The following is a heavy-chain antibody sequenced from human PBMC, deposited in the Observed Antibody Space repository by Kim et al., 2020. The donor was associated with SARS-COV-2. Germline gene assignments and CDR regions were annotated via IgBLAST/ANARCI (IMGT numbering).Heavy chain of an antibody. Sequence: GGSLRLSCAASGFTFSSYNMRWVRQAPGKGLEWVSSITSVGDYIYYADSVKGRFTVSRDNAQNSLYLQMNSLRAEDTAVYYCARGTSSGYNWFDTWGQGTLVTVSS. D-gene: IGHD3-22*01. CDR2: ITSVGDYI. J-gene: IGHJ5*02. CDR1: GFTFSSYN. V-gene: IGHV3-21*06. CDR3: ARGTSSGYNWFDT.